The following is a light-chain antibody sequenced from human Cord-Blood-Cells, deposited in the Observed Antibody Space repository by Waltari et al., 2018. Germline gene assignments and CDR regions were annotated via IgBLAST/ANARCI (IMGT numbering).Light chain of an antibody. V-gene: IGKV1-39*01. CDR1: QSISSY. CDR3: QQSYSTPWT. Sequence: DIQMTQSPSSLSASVGDRVTITCRASQSISSYLNWYQQKPGKAPKLLSYAASSLQSGDPSRFSGSGSGTDFTLTISSLQPEDFATYYCQQSYSTPWTFGQGTKVEIK. J-gene: IGKJ1*01. CDR2: AAS.